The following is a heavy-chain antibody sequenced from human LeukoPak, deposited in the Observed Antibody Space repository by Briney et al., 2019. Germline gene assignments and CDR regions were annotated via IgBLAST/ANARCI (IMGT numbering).Heavy chain of an antibody. Sequence: SETLSLTCAVYGGSFSGYYWSWIRQPPEKGLEWIGEINHSGSTNYNPSLKSRVTISVDTSKNQFSLKLSSVTAADTAVYYCASSRIAAPRLDYWGQGTLVTVSS. CDR2: INHSGST. J-gene: IGHJ4*02. D-gene: IGHD6-6*01. V-gene: IGHV4-34*01. CDR1: GGSFSGYY. CDR3: ASSRIAAPRLDY.